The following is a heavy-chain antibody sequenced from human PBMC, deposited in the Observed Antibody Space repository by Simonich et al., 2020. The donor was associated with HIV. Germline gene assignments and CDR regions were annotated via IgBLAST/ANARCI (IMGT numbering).Heavy chain of an antibody. CDR2: ISSSSSYT. CDR1: GFTFSDYY. V-gene: IGHV3-11*05. CDR3: ARNSGNDYYYYYYMDV. J-gene: IGHJ6*03. Sequence: GESGGGLVKPGGSLRLSCAASGFTFSDYYMSWIRQAPGKGLEWFSYISSSSSYTNYADSVKGRFTISRDNAKNSLYLQMNSLRAEDTAVYYCARNSGNDYYYYYYMDVWGKGTTVTVSS. D-gene: IGHD5-12*01.